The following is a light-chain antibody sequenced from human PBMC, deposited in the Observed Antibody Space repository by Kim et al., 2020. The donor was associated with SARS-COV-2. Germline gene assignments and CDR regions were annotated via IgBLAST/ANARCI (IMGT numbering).Light chain of an antibody. CDR1: QSFSSSF. CDR3: QQFGTSPYP. J-gene: IGKJ2*01. CDR2: GAS. V-gene: IGKV3-20*01. Sequence: EIVLTQSPGTLSLSPGDRATLSYRASQSFSSSFLAWYQQKPGQAPRLLIYGASFRATGIPDRFSGGGSGTDFTLTISRLEPEDFAVYFCQQFGTSPYPFGQGTKLEI.